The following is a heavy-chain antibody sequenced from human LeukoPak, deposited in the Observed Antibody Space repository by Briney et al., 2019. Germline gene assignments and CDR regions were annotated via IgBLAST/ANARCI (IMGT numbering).Heavy chain of an antibody. J-gene: IGHJ4*02. CDR3: ARGDDMLTGYYPFDH. Sequence: SETLSLNCTVSGCSVSSCSYFWSCIRQPPGKGLEWIGYIYYSRSTHYNPSLKSLATISVDTSKNQFSLKLSSVTAADTAVCYCARGDDMLTGYYPFDHWGQGTLGTVSS. D-gene: IGHD3-9*01. CDR2: IYYSRST. V-gene: IGHV4-61*01. CDR1: GCSVSSCSYF.